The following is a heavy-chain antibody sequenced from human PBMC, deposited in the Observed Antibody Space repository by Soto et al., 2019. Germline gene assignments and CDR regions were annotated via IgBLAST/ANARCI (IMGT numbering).Heavy chain of an antibody. V-gene: IGHV3-73*01. CDR2: IRSKANSYAT. CDR3: NTYYDILTGHPSTDY. CDR1: GFTFSGSA. J-gene: IGHJ4*02. Sequence: GSLRLACSASGFTFSGSAMHGVRQASGKGLEWVGRIRSKANSYATAYAASVKGRFTISRDDSKNTAYLQMNSLKTEDTAVYYCNTYYDILTGHPSTDYWGQGTLVTVYS. D-gene: IGHD3-9*01.